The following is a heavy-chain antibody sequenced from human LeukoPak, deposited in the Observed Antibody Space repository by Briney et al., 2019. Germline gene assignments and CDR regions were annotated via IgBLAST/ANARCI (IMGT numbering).Heavy chain of an antibody. CDR3: ARDEKYGPLWY. D-gene: IGHD2-21*01. Sequence: PGGSLRLSCAASGFTFTKHWMSWVRQSPERGLEWVANINENGSVEKYVDSVKGRFTISRDNARNSLYLQMNSLTAEDTAVYFCARDEKYGPLWYWGQGIVVTVSS. V-gene: IGHV3-7*01. CDR2: INENGSVE. J-gene: IGHJ4*02. CDR1: GFTFTKHW.